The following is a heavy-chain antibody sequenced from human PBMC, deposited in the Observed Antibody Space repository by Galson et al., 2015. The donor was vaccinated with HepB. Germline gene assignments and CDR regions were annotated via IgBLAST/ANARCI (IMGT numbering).Heavy chain of an antibody. CDR2: IWYDGSNK. D-gene: IGHD5-18*01. CDR1: GFTFSSYG. J-gene: IGHJ4*02. Sequence: SLRLSCAASGFTFSSYGMHWVRQAPGTGLEWVAVIWYDGSNKYYADSVKGRFTISRDNSKNTLYLQMNSLRAEDTAVYYCARDRDTAMVVTLDYWGQGTLVTVSS. CDR3: ARDRDTAMVVTLDY. V-gene: IGHV3-33*01.